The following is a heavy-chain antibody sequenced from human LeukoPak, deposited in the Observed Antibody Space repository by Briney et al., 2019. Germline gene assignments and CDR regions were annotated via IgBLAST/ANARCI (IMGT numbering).Heavy chain of an antibody. V-gene: IGHV3-21*01. J-gene: IGHJ4*02. D-gene: IGHD3-9*01. Sequence: GGSLRLSCAASGFTFSSYSMNWVRQAPGKGLEWVSSISSSSSYIYYADSVKGRFTISRDNAKNSLYLQMNSLRAEDTAVYYCARNYDILTGYTGCIDYRGQGTLVTVSS. CDR2: ISSSSSYI. CDR3: ARNYDILTGYTGCIDY. CDR1: GFTFSSYS.